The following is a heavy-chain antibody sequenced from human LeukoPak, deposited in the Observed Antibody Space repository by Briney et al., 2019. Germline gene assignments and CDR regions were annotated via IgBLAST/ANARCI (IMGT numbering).Heavy chain of an antibody. CDR3: ARCPSYYCSSWCFDY. CDR1: GYTFTSYG. V-gene: IGHV1-18*01. CDR2: ISAYNGNT. D-gene: IGHD6-13*01. J-gene: IGHJ4*02. Sequence: ASVKVSCKPSGYTFTSYGISRVRQAPGQGREWMEWISAYNGNTNYAQKLQGRVTMTTDTSTSTAYMELKSLRSDDTAVYYCARCPSYYCSSWCFDYWGQGTLVTVSS.